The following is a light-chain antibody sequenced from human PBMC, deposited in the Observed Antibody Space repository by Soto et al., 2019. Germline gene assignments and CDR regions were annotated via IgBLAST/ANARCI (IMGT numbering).Light chain of an antibody. V-gene: IGLV2-8*01. CDR1: SSDVGGYNY. J-gene: IGLJ1*01. CDR2: EVN. CDR3: SSYVGTKSYV. Sequence: QSALTQPPSASGSPGQSVTISCTGTSSDVGGYNYVSWYQQYPGKAPQLVIYEVNKRPSGVPDRFSGSKSGNTASLTVSGLQAEDSADYYCSSYVGTKSYVFGTGTKVTVL.